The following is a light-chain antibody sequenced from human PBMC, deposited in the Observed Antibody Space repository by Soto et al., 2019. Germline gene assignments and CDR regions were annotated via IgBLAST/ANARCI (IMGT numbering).Light chain of an antibody. CDR1: QSLVHSDGNTY. CDR3: MQGTHWPRT. CDR2: RVS. Sequence: DAVLTQSPVSLPVSLGQPAPISCMSSQSLVHSDGNTYLNWFLQRPGQSPRRLVYRVSNRDSGVPDKISGSGSGTYFTLEISRVEAEDIGVYFCMQGTHWPRTFGQGTKVDLK. J-gene: IGKJ1*01. V-gene: IGKV2-30*02.